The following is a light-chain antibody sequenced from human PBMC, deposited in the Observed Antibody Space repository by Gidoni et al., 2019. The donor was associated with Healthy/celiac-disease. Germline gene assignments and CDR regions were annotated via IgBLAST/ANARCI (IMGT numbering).Light chain of an antibody. CDR3: QQLNSYLFT. V-gene: IGKV1-9*01. CDR1: QGISSY. J-gene: IGKJ3*01. CDR2: AAS. Sequence: IQLNQSPSSLSASVGDRVTITCRASQGISSYLAWSQQKPGKAPKLLIYAASTLQSGVPSRFSGSGSGTDFTLTISSLQPEDFATYYCQQLNSYLFTFGPGTKVDIK.